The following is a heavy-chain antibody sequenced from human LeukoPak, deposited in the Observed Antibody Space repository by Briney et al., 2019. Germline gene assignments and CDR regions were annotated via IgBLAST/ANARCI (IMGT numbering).Heavy chain of an antibody. Sequence: GGSLRLSCAVSGFTFRDAAMTWVRQAPGKGLEWVSAISGSGGSTYYADSVKGRFTISRDNSKNTLYLQMNSLRAEDTAVYYCAKTRGYSYGHFDYWGQGTLVTVSS. CDR3: AKTRGYSYGHFDY. CDR2: ISGSGGST. V-gene: IGHV3-23*01. J-gene: IGHJ4*02. CDR1: GFTFRDAA. D-gene: IGHD5-18*01.